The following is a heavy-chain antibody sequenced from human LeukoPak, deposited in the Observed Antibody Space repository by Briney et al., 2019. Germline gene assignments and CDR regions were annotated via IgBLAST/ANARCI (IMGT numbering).Heavy chain of an antibody. V-gene: IGHV4-30-2*01. Sequence: SETLSLTCAVSGGSISSGGYSWSWIRQPPGTGLEWIGYIYHSGSSYYNPSLKSRVTISVDRSKNQFSLKLSSVTAADTAVYYCAASPYYYGSGGMDVWGQGTTVTVSS. CDR3: AASPYYYGSGGMDV. CDR2: IYHSGSS. CDR1: GGSISSGGYS. D-gene: IGHD3-10*01. J-gene: IGHJ6*02.